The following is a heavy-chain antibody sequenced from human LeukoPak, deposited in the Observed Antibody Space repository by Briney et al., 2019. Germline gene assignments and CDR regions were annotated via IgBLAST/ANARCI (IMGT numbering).Heavy chain of an antibody. CDR3: AKHEGDSYEYYFDN. V-gene: IGHV3-30-3*02. CDR1: GFTFSSYA. Sequence: GGSLRLSCAASGFTFSSYAMHWVRQAPGKGLEWVAVISYDGSNKYYADSVKGRFTISRDKSKNTLYLQMSSLRAEDTAVYYCAKHEGDSYEYYFDNWGQGTLVTVSS. D-gene: IGHD5-18*01. CDR2: ISYDGSNK. J-gene: IGHJ4*02.